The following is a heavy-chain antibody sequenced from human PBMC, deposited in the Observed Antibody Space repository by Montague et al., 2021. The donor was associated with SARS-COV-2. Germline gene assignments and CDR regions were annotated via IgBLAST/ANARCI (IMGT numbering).Heavy chain of an antibody. CDR2: FYIGNT. CDR1: GGSIGNHY. V-gene: IGHV4-59*11. D-gene: IGHD3-10*01. CDR3: ATYGSGTKDEAFDI. Sequence: SETLSLTCTVSGGSIGNHYWSWIRQPPGKGLEWIAFYIGNTNYNPSLKSRVTISVDTSKNQFSLKLSPVTAADTAVYYCATYGSGTKDEAFDIWGQGTMVTVSS. J-gene: IGHJ3*02.